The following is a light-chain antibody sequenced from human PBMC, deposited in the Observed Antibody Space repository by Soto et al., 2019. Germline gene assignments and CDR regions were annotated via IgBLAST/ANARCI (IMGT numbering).Light chain of an antibody. CDR1: QGINIW. CDR3: QHTNTFPLT. V-gene: IGKV1-12*01. CDR2: AAS. J-gene: IGKJ4*01. Sequence: DIQMTQSPSSVAASAGDRVTITCRASQGINIWLAWYQQKPGKAPKILIYAASSLQRGVPLRFSGSGSGADFTLTINSLQPEDFATYYCQHTNTFPLTFGGGTKVEIK.